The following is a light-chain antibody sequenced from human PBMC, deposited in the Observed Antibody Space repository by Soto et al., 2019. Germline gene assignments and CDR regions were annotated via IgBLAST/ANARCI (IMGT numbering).Light chain of an antibody. CDR1: QSLIHSDGDTY. CDR3: MQGTHWPWT. V-gene: IGKV2-30*02. Sequence: DVVMTQSPLSLPVTLGQPASISCRSSQSLIHSDGDTYLNWFQQRPGQSPRRLIYKVSDRDSGVPDRFSGSGSGTDFTLQISRVEAEDVGMYYCMQGTHWPWTFGQGTEVEIK. J-gene: IGKJ1*01. CDR2: KVS.